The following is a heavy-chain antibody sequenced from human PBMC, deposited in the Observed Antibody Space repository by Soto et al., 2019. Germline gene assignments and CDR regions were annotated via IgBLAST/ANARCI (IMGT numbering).Heavy chain of an antibody. D-gene: IGHD3-22*01. Sequence: GESLKISCSASGYSFTSYWIGLLLQMPGKGLEWMGIIYPGDSDTRYSPSFQGQVTISADKSISTAYLQWSSLKASDTAMYYCATYDSRVGMDVWGQGTTVTVSS. CDR3: ATYDSRVGMDV. CDR2: IYPGDSDT. CDR1: GYSFTSYW. V-gene: IGHV5-51*01. J-gene: IGHJ6*02.